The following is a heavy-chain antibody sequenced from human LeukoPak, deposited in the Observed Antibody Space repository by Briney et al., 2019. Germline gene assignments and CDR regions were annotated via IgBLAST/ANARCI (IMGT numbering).Heavy chain of an antibody. CDR2: INWNGGST. D-gene: IGHD6-13*01. J-gene: IGHJ4*02. V-gene: IGHV3-20*04. CDR1: GFTFDDYG. CDR3: AKAGPRLSWYFDY. Sequence: GGSLRLSCAASGFTFDDYGMSWVRQAPGKGLEWVSGINWNGGSTGYADSVKGRFTISRDNAKNSLYLQMNSLRAEDTAVYYCAKAGPRLSWYFDYWGQGTLVTVSS.